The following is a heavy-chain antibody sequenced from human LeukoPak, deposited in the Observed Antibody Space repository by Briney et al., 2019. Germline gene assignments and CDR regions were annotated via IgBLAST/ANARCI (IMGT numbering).Heavy chain of an antibody. CDR1: AFFVTNNY. CDR2: VYSGGST. D-gene: IGHD3-16*01. V-gene: IGHV3-66*01. Sequence: GGSLRLSCESSAFFVTNNYMSWVRQAPGKGLEWVSVVYSGGSTYYADSVKGRFTLSRDYSKNTLYLQMNSLRSEDTAVYYCARDWAAYMDVWGKGTTVTVSS. J-gene: IGHJ6*03. CDR3: ARDWAAYMDV.